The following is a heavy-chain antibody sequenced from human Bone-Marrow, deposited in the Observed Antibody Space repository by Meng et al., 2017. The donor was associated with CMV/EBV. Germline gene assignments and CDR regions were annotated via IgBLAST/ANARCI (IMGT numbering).Heavy chain of an antibody. V-gene: IGHV3-15*01. CDR3: TTDRYTIFGVVIIPSY. CDR1: GFTFSNAW. D-gene: IGHD3-3*01. J-gene: IGHJ1*01. Sequence: GESLKISCAASGFTFSNAWMSWVRQAPGKGLEWVGRIKSKTDGGTTDYAAPVKGRFTISRDDSKNTLYLQMNSLKTEDTAVYYCTTDRYTIFGVVIIPSYWGQGTLVTVSS. CDR2: IKSKTDGGTT.